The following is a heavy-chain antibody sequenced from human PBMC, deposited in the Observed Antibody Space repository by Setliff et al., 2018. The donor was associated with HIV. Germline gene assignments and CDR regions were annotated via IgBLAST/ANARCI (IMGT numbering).Heavy chain of an antibody. D-gene: IGHD4-17*01. Sequence: SETLSLTCTVSGASISSHYWRWIRQSPGKELEWIGYIYSTGSTNYNPSLQSRVSIKMDASSNKSSLQVTSVPSADTAVYYCAKGAGFYGDYTFDYWGQGHRVTVSS. V-gene: IGHV4-59*11. CDR1: GASISSHY. CDR2: IYSTGST. CDR3: AKGAGFYGDYTFDY. J-gene: IGHJ4*02.